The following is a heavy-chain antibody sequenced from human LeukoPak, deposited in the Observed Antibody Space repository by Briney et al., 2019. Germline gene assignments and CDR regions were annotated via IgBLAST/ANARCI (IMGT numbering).Heavy chain of an antibody. CDR3: ARGARAGYNLEPFDY. CDR1: GGSMSSCY. Sequence: PSETLSLTCTVSGGSMSSCYWSWIRQPPGKGLEWIGYIYYSGSTKYNSSLKSRVTISVDTSKNQFSLKLSSVTAADTAVYYCARGARAGYNLEPFDYWGQGTLVTVSS. D-gene: IGHD5-24*01. V-gene: IGHV4-59*08. CDR2: IYYSGST. J-gene: IGHJ4*02.